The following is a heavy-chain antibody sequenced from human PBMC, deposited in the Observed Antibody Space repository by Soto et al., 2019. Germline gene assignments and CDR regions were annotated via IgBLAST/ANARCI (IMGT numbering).Heavy chain of an antibody. CDR2: ISGGGGRT. D-gene: IGHD2-21*01. J-gene: IGHJ4*02. CDR1: GFSFSDYA. V-gene: IGHV3-23*01. Sequence: VQVLESGGGLVQPGGSLRLSCAASGFSFSDYAMNWVRQAPGKGLEWVSGISGGGGRTYYADSVKGRFSISRNNTKITVYLRMRSLRAEGTAVYFWAKDRNCSGGECSPTPGNWGPGTMVTVSS. CDR3: AKDRNCSGGECSPTPGN.